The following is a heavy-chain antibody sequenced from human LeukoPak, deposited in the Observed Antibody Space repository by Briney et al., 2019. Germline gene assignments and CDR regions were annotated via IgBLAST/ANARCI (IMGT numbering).Heavy chain of an antibody. V-gene: IGHV1-18*01. J-gene: IGHJ3*02. D-gene: IGHD4-17*01. CDR2: ISAYNGNT. CDR3: ASVLTMTTRGAFDI. CDR1: GYTFTSYG. Sequence: ASVKVSCKASGYTFTSYGITWVRQAPGQGLEWMGWISAYNGNTNYAQKLQGRVTMTTDTSTNTAYMELRSLRSDDTAVYYCASVLTMTTRGAFDIWGQGTMVTVSS.